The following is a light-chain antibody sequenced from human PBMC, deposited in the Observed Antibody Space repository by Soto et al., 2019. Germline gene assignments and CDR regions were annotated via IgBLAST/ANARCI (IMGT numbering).Light chain of an antibody. V-gene: IGLV1-51*01. J-gene: IGLJ2*01. Sequence: QSVLTQAPSVSAAPGQQVTISCSGSSSNIGKNYVSWYQQIPGTAPKLLIYDNSQRPSGIPDRFSGSKSGTSATLGITGLQTGDEADYYCGTWDDILYSGILGGGTKLTVL. CDR1: SSNIGKNY. CDR2: DNS. CDR3: GTWDDILYSGI.